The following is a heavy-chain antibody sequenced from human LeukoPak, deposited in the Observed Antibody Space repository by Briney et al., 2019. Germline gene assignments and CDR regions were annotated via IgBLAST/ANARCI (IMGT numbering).Heavy chain of an antibody. CDR1: GGSISSYY. CDR3: ARILRDYYGSGSYWFDP. CDR2: IYTSGST. D-gene: IGHD3-10*01. Sequence: PSETLSLTCTVSGGSISSYYWSWIRQPAGKGLEWIGRIYTSGSTNYNPSLKSRVTISVDTSKNQFSLKLSSVTAADTAVYYCARILRDYYGSGSYWFDPWGQGTLVTVSS. J-gene: IGHJ5*02. V-gene: IGHV4-4*07.